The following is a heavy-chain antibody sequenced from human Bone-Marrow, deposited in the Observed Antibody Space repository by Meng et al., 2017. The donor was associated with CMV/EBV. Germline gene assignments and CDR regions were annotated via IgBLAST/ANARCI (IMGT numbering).Heavy chain of an antibody. CDR3: ARKDTLRDYYAMDV. CDR2: VYHSGYT. J-gene: IGHJ6*02. D-gene: IGHD2/OR15-2a*01. CDR1: GTSISTSNW. Sequence: SETLSLTCAVSGTSISTSNWWSWVRQPPAKGLEWIGEVYHSGYTNYNPSLKSRVTMSVDRSKNQVSLKLKSVTAADTATYFCARKDTLRDYYAMDVWGQGTTVTVSS. V-gene: IGHV4-4*02.